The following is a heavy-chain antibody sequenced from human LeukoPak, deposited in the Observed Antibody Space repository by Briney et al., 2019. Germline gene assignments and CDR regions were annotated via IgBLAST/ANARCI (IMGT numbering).Heavy chain of an antibody. CDR3: ARDVGPRQLDY. CDR2: INPSVGST. J-gene: IGHJ4*02. Sequence: ASVKVSCKSYGYTFTSYFMHWVRQAPGQGLEWMGIINPSVGSTNYVQKFQGRVTMTRDISTSTVYMELSSLRSEDSAVYFCARDVGPRQLDYWGQGTLVTVSS. CDR1: GYTFTSYF. V-gene: IGHV1-46*01. D-gene: IGHD1-26*01.